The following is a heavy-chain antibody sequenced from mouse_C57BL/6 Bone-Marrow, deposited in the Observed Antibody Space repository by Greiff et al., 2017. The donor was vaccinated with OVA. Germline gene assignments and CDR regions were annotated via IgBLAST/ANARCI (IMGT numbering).Heavy chain of an antibody. Sequence: QVQLQQPGAELVKPGASVKLSCKASGYTFTSYWMHWVKQRPGRGLEWIGRIDPNSGGTKYNEKFKSKATLTVDKPSSTAYMQLSSLTSEDSAVYYWARDYGSSYVLSYWYFDVWGTGTTVTVSS. D-gene: IGHD1-1*01. J-gene: IGHJ1*03. CDR1: GYTFTSYW. CDR3: ARDYGSSYVLSYWYFDV. V-gene: IGHV1-72*01. CDR2: IDPNSGGT.